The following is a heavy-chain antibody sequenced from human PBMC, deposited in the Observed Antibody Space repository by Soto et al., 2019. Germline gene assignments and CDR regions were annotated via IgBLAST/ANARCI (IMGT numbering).Heavy chain of an antibody. CDR1: GFTFSTYD. CDR2: IGTIRDT. Sequence: GESLRLSCAASGFTFSTYDMHWVRQATGKGLEWVSAIGTIRDTYYLDSVKGRFTISRGNAKNSVYLQMNSLRAGDTAVYYCARGRSNQYESSPPPKFDPWGRGTLVTVSS. CDR3: ARGRSNQYESSPPPKFDP. V-gene: IGHV3-13*01. D-gene: IGHD2-8*01. J-gene: IGHJ5*02.